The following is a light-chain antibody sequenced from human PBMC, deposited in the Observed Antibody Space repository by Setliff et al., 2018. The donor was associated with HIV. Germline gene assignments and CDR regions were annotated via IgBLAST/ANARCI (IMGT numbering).Light chain of an antibody. V-gene: IGLV2-14*01. Sequence: QSVLTQPASVYGSPGQSITISCTGTSSDVGGYNYVSWYQQHPGKAPKLMIYEVSNRPSGVSDRFSGSKSGNTASLTISGLQTEDEADYFCSSYTSSSPLYVFGTGTRAPS. CDR1: SSDVGGYNY. CDR2: EVS. CDR3: SSYTSSSPLYV. J-gene: IGLJ1*01.